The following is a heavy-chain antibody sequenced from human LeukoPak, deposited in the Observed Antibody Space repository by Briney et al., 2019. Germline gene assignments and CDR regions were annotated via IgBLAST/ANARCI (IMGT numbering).Heavy chain of an antibody. CDR3: ARDPTTHSTPY. D-gene: IGHD2-2*01. Sequence: SETLSLTCTVSGGSISSGSYYWSWIRQPAGKGLEWIGRIYTSGSTNYNPSLKSRVTISVDTSKNQFSLKLSSVTAADTAVYYCARDPTTHSTPYWGQGTLVTVSS. CDR2: IYTSGST. J-gene: IGHJ4*02. V-gene: IGHV4-61*02. CDR1: GGSISSGSYY.